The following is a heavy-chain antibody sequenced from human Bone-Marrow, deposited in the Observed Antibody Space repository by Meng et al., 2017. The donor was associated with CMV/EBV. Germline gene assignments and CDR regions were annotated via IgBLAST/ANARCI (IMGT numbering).Heavy chain of an antibody. Sequence: GGSLRPSCAASGFTFDDYGMNWVRQAPGKGLEWVSGINWNGGSTSYADSVKGRFTISRDNAKNSLSLQMNSLRAEDTALYYCARGAIWDFFDYWGQGTLVTVSS. CDR3: ARGAIWDFFDY. V-gene: IGHV3-20*04. J-gene: IGHJ4*02. D-gene: IGHD1-26*01. CDR1: GFTFDDYG. CDR2: INWNGGST.